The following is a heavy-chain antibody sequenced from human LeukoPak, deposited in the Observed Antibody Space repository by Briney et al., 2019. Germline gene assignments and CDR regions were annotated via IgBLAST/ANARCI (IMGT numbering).Heavy chain of an antibody. CDR3: ARGRPYSGGYHLDY. D-gene: IGHD1-26*01. CDR1: GDSTSSNRYY. Sequence: SETLSLTCTISGDSTSSNRYYGGWVRQPPGKGLEWIGNIYYSGSTYYNPSLKSRVTMSVDTSKNQFFLKLNSVTAADTAVYYCARGRPYSGGYHLDYWGQGTLVTVSP. J-gene: IGHJ4*02. V-gene: IGHV4-39*01. CDR2: IYYSGST.